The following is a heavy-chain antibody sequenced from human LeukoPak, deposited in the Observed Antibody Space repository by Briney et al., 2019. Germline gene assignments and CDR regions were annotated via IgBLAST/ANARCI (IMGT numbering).Heavy chain of an antibody. J-gene: IGHJ4*02. CDR2: ISGSGGST. V-gene: IGHV3-23*01. CDR1: GFTFSSYA. CDR3: AKAPTYSGYDPVDY. Sequence: AGGSLRLSCAASGFTFSSYAMSWVRQAPGKGLEWVSAISGSGGSTYYADSVKGGFTISRENSKNTLYLQMNSLRAEDTAVYYCAKAPTYSGYDPVDYWGQGTLVTVSS. D-gene: IGHD5-12*01.